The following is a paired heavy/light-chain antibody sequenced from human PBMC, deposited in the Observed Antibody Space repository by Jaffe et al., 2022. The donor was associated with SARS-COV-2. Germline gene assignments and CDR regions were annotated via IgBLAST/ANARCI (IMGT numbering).Heavy chain of an antibody. D-gene: IGHD6-13*01. V-gene: IGHV3-15*01. J-gene: IGHJ4*02. CDR1: GSTFSNVW. CDR3: TTGAPSGTFFDY. CDR2: IKSKRDGETT. Sequence: EVQLVESGGGLVKPGGSLRLSCAASGSTFSNVWMSWVRQAPGKGLEWIGRIKSKRDGETTDYAAPVKGRFIISRDDSKKMVYLQMNSLKTEDAAVYYCTTGAPSGTFFDYWGQGTLVTVSS.
Light chain of an antibody. CDR2: QAS. J-gene: IGKJ1*01. Sequence: DIQMTQSPSTLSASIGDRVTITCRASQSISRWLAWYQQKPGKVPKLLIYQASSLESGVPSRFSGSGSGTEFTLTISSLQPDDFATYYCQHYNGYPWTFGQGTKVEIK. CDR3: QHYNGYPWT. CDR1: QSISRW. V-gene: IGKV1-5*03.